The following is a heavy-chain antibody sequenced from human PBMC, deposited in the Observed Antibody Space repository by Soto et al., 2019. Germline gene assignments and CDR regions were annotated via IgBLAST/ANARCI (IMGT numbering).Heavy chain of an antibody. CDR1: GGSISNYF. Sequence: VQLQESGPGLVKPSETLSLTCSVSGGSISNYFWTWIRQPPGKGLEWIGYIYYSGRTNYTPSLRSRVTFSLDTSKNQFSLSLISVTAADTAVYFCARASGGLANFDSWGQGTLVIVSS. D-gene: IGHD3-16*01. CDR3: ARASGGLANFDS. J-gene: IGHJ4*02. V-gene: IGHV4-59*12. CDR2: IYYSGRT.